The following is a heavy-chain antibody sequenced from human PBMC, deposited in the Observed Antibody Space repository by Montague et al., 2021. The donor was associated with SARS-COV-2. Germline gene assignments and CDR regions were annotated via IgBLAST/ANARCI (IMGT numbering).Heavy chain of an antibody. D-gene: IGHD3-22*01. CDR2: IYYSGST. V-gene: IGHV4-39*07. J-gene: IGHJ6*02. CDR3: ARGTRFTRIIVGQGYGMDV. Sequence: SETLSLTCTVSGGSISSSSYYWGWMRQPPGKGLEWIGSIYYSGSTYHNPSLKSRVTISVDTSKNQFYLKLSSVTAADTAVYYCARGTRFTRIIVGQGYGMDVWGQGTTVTVSS. CDR1: GGSISSSSYY.